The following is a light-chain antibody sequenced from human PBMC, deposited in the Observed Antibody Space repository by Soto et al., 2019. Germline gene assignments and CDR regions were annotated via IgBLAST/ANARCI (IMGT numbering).Light chain of an antibody. CDR3: QQYGYSPIT. J-gene: IGKJ5*01. V-gene: IGKV3-20*01. Sequence: EIVLTQSPGTLSLSPGERATLSCRASQSVSSSHLAWYQLKPGQAPRLLIYAASSRATGSPDRFSGGGSGTDFTLTISRLEPEDFAVYYWQQYGYSPITFGQGTRLEIK. CDR1: QSVSSSH. CDR2: AAS.